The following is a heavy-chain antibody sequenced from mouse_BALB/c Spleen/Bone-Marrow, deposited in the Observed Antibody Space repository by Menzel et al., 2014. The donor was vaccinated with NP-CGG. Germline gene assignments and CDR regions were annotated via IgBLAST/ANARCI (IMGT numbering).Heavy chain of an antibody. CDR1: GFTFTDYY. CDR2: IRNKAYGYTT. J-gene: IGHJ2*01. V-gene: IGHV7-3*02. D-gene: IGHD4-1*01. Sequence: EVQLVESGGGLVQPGGSLRLSCATSGFTFTDYYMNWVRQPPGKAPEWLGLIRNKAYGYTTEYSASVKGRFTVSRDNSQSILYLQMNTLRAEDSATYYCARDMGGILFDSWGQGTTLTVSS. CDR3: ARDMGGILFDS.